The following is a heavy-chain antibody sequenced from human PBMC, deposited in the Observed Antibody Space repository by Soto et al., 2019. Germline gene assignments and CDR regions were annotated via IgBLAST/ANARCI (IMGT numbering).Heavy chain of an antibody. CDR1: GFTFRRYC. CDR3: ASLCFWGGWDL. CDR2: ISGDGVHT. V-gene: IGHV3-74*01. J-gene: IGHJ4*02. Sequence: EVQLAESGGGVIQPGGSLRLSCATSGFTFRRYCIHWVRQAPGEGLVWVSRISGDGVHTDYADSVKGRFTVSRDIAKTRGYLKMKNVREEDTARYDCASLCFWGGWDLWGQVILVTVSS. D-gene: IGHD3-16*01.